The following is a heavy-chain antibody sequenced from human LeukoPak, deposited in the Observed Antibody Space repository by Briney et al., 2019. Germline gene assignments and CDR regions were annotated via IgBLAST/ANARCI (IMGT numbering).Heavy chain of an antibody. CDR3: ARRGYSYGYVLPFDY. Sequence: GESLKISCKGSGYSFTSYWIGWVRQMPGKGLEWMGIIYPGDSDTRYSPSFQSQVTISADKSISTAYLQWSSLKASDTAMYYCARRGYSYGYVLPFDYWGQGTLATVSS. CDR2: IYPGDSDT. CDR1: GYSFTSYW. J-gene: IGHJ4*02. D-gene: IGHD5-18*01. V-gene: IGHV5-51*01.